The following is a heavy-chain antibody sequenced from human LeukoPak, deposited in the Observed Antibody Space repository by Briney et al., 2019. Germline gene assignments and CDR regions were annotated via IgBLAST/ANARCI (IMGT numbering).Heavy chain of an antibody. CDR3: ARGLAAAGPDYPDDYGMDV. CDR2: IYYSGNT. J-gene: IGHJ6*02. CDR1: GGSISSYY. D-gene: IGHD6-13*01. V-gene: IGHV4-59*01. Sequence: PSETLSLTCTVSGGSISSYYWSWIRQPPGKGLEWIGYIYYSGNTNYNPSLKSRVTISVDTSKNQFSLKLSSVTAADTAVYYCARGLAAAGPDYPDDYGMDVWGQGTTVTVSS.